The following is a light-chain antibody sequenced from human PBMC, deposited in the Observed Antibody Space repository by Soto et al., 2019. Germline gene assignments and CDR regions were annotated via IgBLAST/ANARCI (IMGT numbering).Light chain of an antibody. CDR1: SSDVGGHNY. V-gene: IGLV2-14*01. CDR2: DVS. CDR3: SSYTTSSSTLV. J-gene: IGLJ2*01. Sequence: QSALTQPASVSGSPGQSISISCTGTSSDVGGHNYVSWYQQHSGKGPKLMIYDVSNRPSGVSNRFSGSKSGNTASLTISGLQTEDEADYYCSSYTTSSSTLVVGGGTKLTVL.